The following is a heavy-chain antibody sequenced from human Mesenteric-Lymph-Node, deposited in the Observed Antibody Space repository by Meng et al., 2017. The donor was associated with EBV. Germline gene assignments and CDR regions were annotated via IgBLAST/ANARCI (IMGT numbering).Heavy chain of an antibody. Sequence: QVQLVQPGAEAKNPXXXXXVPCKASEYTFTGYYMHWVRQAPGQGLEWMGRIDPNSGGTVYAQKFQGRVTMTKDTSISTAYMELSRLTSDDTAVYYCARDSRVSLDYWGQGTLVTVS. J-gene: IGHJ4*02. CDR1: EYTFTGYY. V-gene: IGHV1-2*06. D-gene: IGHD5/OR15-5a*01. CDR2: IDPNSGGT. CDR3: ARDSRVSLDY.